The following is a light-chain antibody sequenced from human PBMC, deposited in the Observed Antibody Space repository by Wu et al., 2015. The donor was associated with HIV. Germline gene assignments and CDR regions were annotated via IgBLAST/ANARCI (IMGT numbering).Light chain of an antibody. Sequence: EIVLTQSPATLSLSPGERATLSCRASQSVSSYLAWYQHKPGQAPRLLIYDASNRATGIPARFSGSGSGTDFTLTISSLEPEDFAIYYCQERSNWPSTFGQGTRLGIK. V-gene: IGKV3-11*01. J-gene: IGKJ5*01. CDR3: QERSNWPST. CDR2: DAS. CDR1: QSVSSY.